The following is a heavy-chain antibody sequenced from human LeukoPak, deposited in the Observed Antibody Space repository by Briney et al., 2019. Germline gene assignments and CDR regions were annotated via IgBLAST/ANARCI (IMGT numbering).Heavy chain of an antibody. J-gene: IGHJ4*02. CDR1: GRTVSSNY. CDR3: ARVGDGYDY. Sequence: GGSLRLSCAASGRTVSSNYMSWVRQAPGKGLEWVSVIYSGGSTYYADSVKGRFTISRDNSKNTLYLQMNSLRAEDTAVYYCARVGDGYDYWGQGTLVTVSS. V-gene: IGHV3-53*01. D-gene: IGHD5-24*01. CDR2: IYSGGST.